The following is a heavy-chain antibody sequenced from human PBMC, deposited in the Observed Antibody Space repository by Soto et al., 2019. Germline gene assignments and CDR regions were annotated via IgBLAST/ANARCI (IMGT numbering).Heavy chain of an antibody. J-gene: IGHJ5*01. CDR2: IEGSGTIT. CDR1: GFMFSTTD. Sequence: GGSLRLSCAASGFMFSTTDMSWVRQAPGKGLEWVTTIEGSGTITYYAGSVRGRFTISRDNSKNTVYLQMDSLTADDTAVYYCVKNSGWFNSWGQGTPVTVSS. D-gene: IGHD3-10*01. CDR3: VKNSGWFNS. V-gene: IGHV3-23*01.